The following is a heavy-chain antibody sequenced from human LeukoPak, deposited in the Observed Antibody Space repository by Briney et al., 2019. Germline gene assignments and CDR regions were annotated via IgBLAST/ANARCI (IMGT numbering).Heavy chain of an antibody. CDR3: ARGSYDVLTGYSTFGEY. CDR2: IYYSGST. J-gene: IGHJ4*02. D-gene: IGHD3-9*01. CDR1: GGSISGSSYY. Sequence: SETLSLTCTVSGGSISGSSYYWGWIRQPPGKGLEWIGSIYYSGSTYYNPSLRGRVTVSLDTSKNQFSLKLSSVTAADTAVYYCARGSYDVLTGYSTFGEYWGQGTLLTVSS. V-gene: IGHV4-39*01.